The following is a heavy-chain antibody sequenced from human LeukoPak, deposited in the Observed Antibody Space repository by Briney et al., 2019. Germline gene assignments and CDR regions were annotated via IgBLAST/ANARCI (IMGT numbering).Heavy chain of an antibody. CDR2: INPNSGGT. Sequence: ASVKVSCKASGYTFTGYYMHWVRKAPGQGLKSMARINPNSGGTNYAQKFQGRVTMTRDTSISTAYMELSRLRSDDTAVYYCARGKATTVIPPLLGYWGQGTLVSVSS. J-gene: IGHJ4*02. D-gene: IGHD4-17*01. CDR1: GYTFTGYY. CDR3: ARGKATTVIPPLLGY. V-gene: IGHV1-2*06.